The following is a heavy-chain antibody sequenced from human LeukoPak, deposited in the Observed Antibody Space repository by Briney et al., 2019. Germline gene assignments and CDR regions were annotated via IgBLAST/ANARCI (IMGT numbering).Heavy chain of an antibody. D-gene: IGHD2-2*01. CDR2: ISAHYDNK. CDR1: GYTFTSYG. CDR3: ARELGDYIGVVPSASEFDP. Sequence: ASVKVSCKASGYTFTSYGISGVRQPPGQGLEWMGWISAHYDNKNYAQKLQRRDTITTAKYTSTAYMALRSLRSDDTTVYYYARELGDYIGVVPSASEFDPWGQGTLVTVST. V-gene: IGHV1-18*04. J-gene: IGHJ5*02.